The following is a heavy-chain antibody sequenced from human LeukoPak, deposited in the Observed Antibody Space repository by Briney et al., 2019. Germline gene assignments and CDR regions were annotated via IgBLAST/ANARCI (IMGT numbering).Heavy chain of an antibody. D-gene: IGHD5-18*01. CDR3: AKPVDTTMGPYFDY. CDR2: ISYDGDNK. Sequence: QAGGSLRLSCAASGFTFSSHGMHWVRQAPGKGLEWVAVISYDGDNKYYADSVKGRFTISRDNSKNTLFLQMNSLRAEDTAVYHCAKPVDTTMGPYFDYWGQGTLVTVSS. J-gene: IGHJ4*02. CDR1: GFTFSSHG. V-gene: IGHV3-30*18.